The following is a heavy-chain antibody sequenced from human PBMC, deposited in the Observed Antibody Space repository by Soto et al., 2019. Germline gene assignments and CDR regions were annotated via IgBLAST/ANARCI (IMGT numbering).Heavy chain of an antibody. J-gene: IGHJ5*02. D-gene: IGHD6-25*01. CDR1: GGSISSGGYS. CDR3: ARDKSANWFDP. V-gene: IGHV4-30-2*01. Sequence: SETLSLTCAVSGGSISSGGYSWSWIRQPPGKGLEWIGYIYHSRSTYYNPSLKSRVTISVDRSKNQFSLKLSSVTAADTAVYYCARDKSANWFDPWGQGTLVTVSS. CDR2: IYHSRST.